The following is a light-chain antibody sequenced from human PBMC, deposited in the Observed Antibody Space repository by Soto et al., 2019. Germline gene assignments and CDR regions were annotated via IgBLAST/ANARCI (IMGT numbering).Light chain of an antibody. CDR1: SGHSSYA. CDR3: QTWVTGIKV. J-gene: IGLJ2*01. V-gene: IGLV4-69*01. Sequence: QPVLTQSPSASASLGASVKLTCTLSSGHSSYAIAWHQQRPEKGPRYLMKLNSDGSHSKGDGIPDRFSGSSSGAERYLTISSLQSEDEADYYCQTWVTGIKVFGGGTKLTVL. CDR2: LNSDGSH.